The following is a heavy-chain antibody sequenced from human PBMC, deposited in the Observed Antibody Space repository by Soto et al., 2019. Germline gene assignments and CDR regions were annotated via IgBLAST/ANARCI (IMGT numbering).Heavy chain of an antibody. D-gene: IGHD3-16*01. V-gene: IGHV1-2*02. CDR2: INPNSDVT. CDR1: GYTFNAYY. Sequence: QVQLVQSGAEVKKPGASVKVSCKASGYTFNAYYIHCVRQAPGQGLEWMGWINPNSDVTSYAQSFQDRVTMTRDMPLTTAYMDMTRIISDDTVVYYCVRVEFNNHYDFDYWGQGTMITVSS. CDR3: VRVEFNNHYDFDY. J-gene: IGHJ4*02.